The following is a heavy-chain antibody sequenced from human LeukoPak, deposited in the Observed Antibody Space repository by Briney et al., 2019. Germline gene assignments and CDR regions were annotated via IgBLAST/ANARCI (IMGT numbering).Heavy chain of an antibody. CDR2: INPNSGGT. CDR1: GYTFTGYY. Sequence: GASVKVSCKASGYTFTGYYMLWVRQAPGQGLEWMGWINPNSGGTNYAQKFQGRVTMTRDTSISTAYMELSRLRSDDTAVYYCARERTVTQRPLDYWGQGTLVTVSS. V-gene: IGHV1-2*02. CDR3: ARERTVTQRPLDY. D-gene: IGHD4-17*01. J-gene: IGHJ4*02.